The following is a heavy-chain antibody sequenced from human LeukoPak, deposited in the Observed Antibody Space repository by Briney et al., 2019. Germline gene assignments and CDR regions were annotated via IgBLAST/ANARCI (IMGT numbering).Heavy chain of an antibody. CDR2: VSGYNGNT. CDR1: GYTFTSHG. D-gene: IGHD3-16*02. Sequence: ASVKVSCKTSGYTFTSHGINWLRQAPGQGLEWMGWVSGYNGNTDYAQKFQGRVTMTTDRSTNTVYMELRCLRSDDTAVYYCARDRPVMITFGGVIIAAYWGQGTLVSVSS. V-gene: IGHV1-18*01. CDR3: ARDRPVMITFGGVIIAAY. J-gene: IGHJ4*02.